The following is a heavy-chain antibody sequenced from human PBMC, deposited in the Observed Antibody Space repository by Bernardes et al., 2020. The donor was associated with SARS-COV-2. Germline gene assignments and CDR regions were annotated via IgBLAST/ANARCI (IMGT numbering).Heavy chain of an antibody. CDR1: GGSISSNNYY. V-gene: IGHV4-61*02. D-gene: IGHD5-12*01. CDR3: ARSSSRWLPRGGLYFEK. CDR2: IYNSGAT. Sequence: LSLTCSVSGGSISSNNYYWNWIRQPAGKGLEWIGRIYNSGATNDNPSLRNRITMSVDTSRNQFSLELRSVTAADTAVYYCARSSSRWLPRGGLYFEKWGQGTLVTVSS. J-gene: IGHJ4*02.